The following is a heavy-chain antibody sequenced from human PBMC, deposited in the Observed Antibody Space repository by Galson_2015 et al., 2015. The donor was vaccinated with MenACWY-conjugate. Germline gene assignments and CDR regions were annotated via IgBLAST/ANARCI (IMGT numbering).Heavy chain of an antibody. V-gene: IGHV1-18*04. D-gene: IGHD1-26*01. CDR2: ISAYNGNT. CDR3: ARSSRVIVGATLGDY. J-gene: IGHJ4*02. Sequence: SVKVSCKASGYTFTSYGISWVRQAPGQGLEWMGWISAYNGNTNYAQKLQSRVTMTTDTSTSTAYMELRSLRSDDTAVYYCARSSRVIVGATLGDYWGQGTLVTVSS. CDR1: GYTFTSYG.